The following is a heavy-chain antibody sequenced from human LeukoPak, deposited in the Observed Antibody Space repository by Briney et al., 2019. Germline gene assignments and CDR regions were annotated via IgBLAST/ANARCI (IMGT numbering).Heavy chain of an antibody. Sequence: GRSLRLSCAASGFTFSSYAMHWVRQAPGKGLEWVAVISYDGSNKYCADSVKGRFTISRDNSKNTLYLQMNSLRAEDTAVYYCARSHGPDYYYGMDVWGQGTTVTVSS. CDR3: ARSHGPDYYYGMDV. V-gene: IGHV3-30-3*01. CDR2: ISYDGSNK. CDR1: GFTFSSYA. J-gene: IGHJ6*02. D-gene: IGHD4-17*01.